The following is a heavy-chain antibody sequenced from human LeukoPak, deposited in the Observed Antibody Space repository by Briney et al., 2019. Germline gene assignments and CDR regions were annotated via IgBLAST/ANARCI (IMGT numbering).Heavy chain of an antibody. CDR2: FDPEDGDT. CDR3: ATAPGSYYSDAFDI. Sequence: GFDPEDGDTIYAQKFQGRVTMTEDTSTDTAYMELSSLRSEDTAVYYCATAPGSYYSDAFDIWGQGTMVTVSS. D-gene: IGHD3-10*01. V-gene: IGHV1-24*01. J-gene: IGHJ3*02.